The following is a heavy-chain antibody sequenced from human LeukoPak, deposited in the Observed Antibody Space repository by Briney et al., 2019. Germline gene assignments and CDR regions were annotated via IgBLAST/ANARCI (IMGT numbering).Heavy chain of an antibody. Sequence: SETLSLTCSVSGGSVGNSDFYWGWIRQPPGKGLEWIGSIYYSGSTYYSPSLKSRVTISIDTSKNQFSLKLSSVTAADTAVYYCARNSQSPYYFFYMDVWGKGTTVTVSS. J-gene: IGHJ6*03. D-gene: IGHD6-19*01. CDR1: GGSVGNSDFY. V-gene: IGHV4-39*07. CDR3: ARNSQSPYYFFYMDV. CDR2: IYYSGST.